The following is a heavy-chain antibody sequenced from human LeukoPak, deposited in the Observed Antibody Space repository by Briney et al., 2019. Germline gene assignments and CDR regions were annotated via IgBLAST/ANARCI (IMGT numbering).Heavy chain of an antibody. Sequence: TSETLSLTSAVYAGSLNGYCWTWIRQTPGKGLEWIGEINYSGNTNYNRSLKRRVTISADTSKNPFSLRLSSVTAADTAVYYCARRGTAYCRGGNCYSDKYFDYWGQGTQVTVSS. CDR2: INYSGNT. V-gene: IGHV4-34*01. J-gene: IGHJ4*02. D-gene: IGHD2-15*01. CDR3: ARRGTAYCRGGNCYSDKYFDY. CDR1: AGSLNGYC.